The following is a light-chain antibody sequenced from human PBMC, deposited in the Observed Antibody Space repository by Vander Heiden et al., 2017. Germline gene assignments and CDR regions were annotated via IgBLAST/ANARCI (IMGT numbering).Light chain of an antibody. CDR3: QQSYSTLVT. CDR1: QSISSY. Sequence: PSSLSASVGDRVTITCRASQSISSYLNWYQQKPGKAPKLLIYAASSLQSGVPSRFSGSGSGTDFTLTISSLQPEDFATYYCQQSYSTLVTFGPGTKVDIK. J-gene: IGKJ3*01. V-gene: IGKV1-39*01. CDR2: AAS.